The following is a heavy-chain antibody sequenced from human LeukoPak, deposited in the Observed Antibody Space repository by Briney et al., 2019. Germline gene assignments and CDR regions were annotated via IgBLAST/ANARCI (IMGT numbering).Heavy chain of an antibody. Sequence: GGSLRLSRAASGFTFSSYAMSWVRQAPGEGLEWVSAISGSGGSTYYADSVKGRFTISRDNFKNRLYLQMNSLRAEDTAVYYCAKGMLNYGGAFDIWGQGTMVTVSS. D-gene: IGHD1-7*01. CDR2: ISGSGGST. CDR3: AKGMLNYGGAFDI. J-gene: IGHJ3*02. CDR1: GFTFSSYA. V-gene: IGHV3-23*01.